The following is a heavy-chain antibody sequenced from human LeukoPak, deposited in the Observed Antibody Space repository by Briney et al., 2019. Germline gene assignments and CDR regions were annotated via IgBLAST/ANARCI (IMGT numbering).Heavy chain of an antibody. D-gene: IGHD4-17*01. CDR3: ARPTSYYGDYMW. J-gene: IGHJ4*02. Sequence: KASETLSLTCTVSGGSISSSSYYWGWIRQPPGKGLEWFGSIYHSGSTYYHPSLTGRVTISVDTAKDQFSLKLGSVTAADTAVYFCARPTSYYGDYMWWGQGALVTVSS. CDR2: IYHSGST. V-gene: IGHV4-39*01. CDR1: GGSISSSSYY.